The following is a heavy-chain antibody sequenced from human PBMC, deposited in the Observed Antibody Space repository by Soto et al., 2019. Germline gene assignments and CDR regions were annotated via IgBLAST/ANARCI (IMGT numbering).Heavy chain of an antibody. D-gene: IGHD3-22*01. CDR1: GFSLSVYGVR. J-gene: IGHJ5*02. V-gene: IGHV2-5*01. CDR2: IHWNDDK. CDR3: AHTKDSSGFLTS. Sequence: SGPTLVNPTQTLTLTCSFSGFSLSVYGVRVIWFRQPPGETLEWLALIHWNDDKRYSPYLKSRLTITKDASKNQVVLTLTNLDPLDTGTYFCAHTKDSSGFLTSWGQGILVTVSS.